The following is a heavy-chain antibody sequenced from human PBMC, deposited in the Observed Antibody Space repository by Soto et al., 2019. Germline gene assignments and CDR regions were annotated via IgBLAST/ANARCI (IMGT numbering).Heavy chain of an antibody. V-gene: IGHV3-66*01. CDR2: IYTSGNT. Sequence: PGGSLILSCAASGFTVTANYMSWVRQAPGKGLEWVSVIYTSGNTYYAASVKGRFTISRDDTQNTLFLQMDSLRAEDTAIYYCAKLGPYPDYWGLGSLVTVSS. J-gene: IGHJ4*02. D-gene: IGHD3-3*02. CDR3: AKLGPYPDY. CDR1: GFTVTANY.